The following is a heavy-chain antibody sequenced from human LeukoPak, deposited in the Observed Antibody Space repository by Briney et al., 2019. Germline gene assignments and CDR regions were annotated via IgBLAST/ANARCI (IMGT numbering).Heavy chain of an antibody. CDR1: GFTFSSYG. CDR3: AKDGSSYYDILTGYYPLDY. V-gene: IGHV3-30*02. D-gene: IGHD3-9*01. CDR2: IRYDGSNK. J-gene: IGHJ4*02. Sequence: GGSLTLSCAASGFTFSSYGMHWVRRAPGKGLEWVAFIRYDGSNKYYADSVKGRFTISRDNSKNTLYLQMNSLRAEDTAVYYCAKDGSSYYDILTGYYPLDYWGQGTLVTVSS.